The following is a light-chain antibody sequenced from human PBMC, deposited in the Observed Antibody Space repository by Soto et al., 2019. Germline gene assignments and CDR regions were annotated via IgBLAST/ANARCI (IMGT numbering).Light chain of an antibody. J-gene: IGKJ1*01. V-gene: IGKV3-20*01. CDR3: QQYGSSPRT. CDR2: GAS. Sequence: EIVFTQSPGTLSLSPGERATLSCRASQSVSSNFLAWYQQKPGQAPRLLIYGASNRATGFPDRFSGSGSGTDFTLTITRLEPEDFAVYFCQQYGSSPRTFGQGTKV. CDR1: QSVSSNF.